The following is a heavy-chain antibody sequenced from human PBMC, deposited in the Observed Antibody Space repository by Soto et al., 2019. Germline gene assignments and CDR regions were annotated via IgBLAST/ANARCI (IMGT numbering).Heavy chain of an antibody. CDR2: INHSGST. V-gene: IGHV4-34*01. CDR3: ARGLRIQPSSRYYYYYYMDV. CDR1: GGSFSGYY. J-gene: IGHJ6*03. Sequence: PSETLSLTCAVYGGSFSGYYWSWIRQPPGKGLEWIGEINHSGSTNYNPSLKSRVTISVDTSKNQFSLKLSSVTAADTAVYYCARGLRIQPSSRYYYYYYMDVWGKGTTVTVSS. D-gene: IGHD5-18*01.